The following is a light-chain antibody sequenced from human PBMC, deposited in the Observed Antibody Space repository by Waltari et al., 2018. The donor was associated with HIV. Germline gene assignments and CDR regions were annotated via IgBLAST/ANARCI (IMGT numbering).Light chain of an antibody. CDR1: SSYVGNYNA. CDR3: SSFTTSITVI. Sequence: QSALTQPPSVSGSLGPSVTISCTGTSSYVGNYNAVPWYQQSPGTAPKLMIYDVSNRPSGVPDRFSGSKSGNTASLTISGLQAEDEADYYCSSFTTSITVIFGGGTKLTVL. CDR2: DVS. J-gene: IGLJ2*01. V-gene: IGLV2-18*02.